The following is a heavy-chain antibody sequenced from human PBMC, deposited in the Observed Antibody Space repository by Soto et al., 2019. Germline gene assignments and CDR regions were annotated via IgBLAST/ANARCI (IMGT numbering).Heavy chain of an antibody. J-gene: IGHJ1*01. CDR3: ARDSYDLLTTRQYFQH. Sequence: QVQLVQSGAEVKKPGSSVKVSCKASGGTFSSYTISWVRQAPGQGLEWMGRIIPILGIANYAQKFQGRVTITADKSTSTAYMELSSLRSEDTAVYYCARDSYDLLTTRQYFQHWGQGTLVTVSS. D-gene: IGHD3-9*01. CDR2: IIPILGIA. V-gene: IGHV1-69*08. CDR1: GGTFSSYT.